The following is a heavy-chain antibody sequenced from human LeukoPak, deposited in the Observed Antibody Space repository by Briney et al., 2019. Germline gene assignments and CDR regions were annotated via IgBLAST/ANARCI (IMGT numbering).Heavy chain of an antibody. J-gene: IGHJ6*03. CDR3: ARLGVLVYCGGDCYWGNYYYYYMDV. CDR2: IYYSGST. CDR1: GGSISSYY. D-gene: IGHD2-21*02. Sequence: KPSETLSLTCTVSGGSISSYYWSWIRQPPGKGLEWIGYIYYSGSTNYNPSLKSRVTITVDTSKNQFSLKLSSVAAADTAVYYCARLGVLVYCGGDCYWGNYYYYYMDVWGKGTTVTISS. V-gene: IGHV4-59*12.